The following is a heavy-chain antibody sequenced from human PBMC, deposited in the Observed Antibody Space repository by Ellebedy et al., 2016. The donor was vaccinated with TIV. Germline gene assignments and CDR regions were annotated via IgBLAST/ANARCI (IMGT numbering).Heavy chain of an antibody. CDR2: IKQDGSET. CDR3: ARSRFNSRTSPVDY. J-gene: IGHJ4*02. D-gene: IGHD2/OR15-2a*01. CDR1: GFTFTSYW. Sequence: GGSLRLXCRPSGFTFTSYWMTWVRQAPGKGLEWVANIKQDGSETYYVDSVKGRFTISRDNAKNSLYLQMNSLRAEDTAVYYCARSRFNSRTSPVDYWGQGTLITVPS. V-gene: IGHV3-7*01.